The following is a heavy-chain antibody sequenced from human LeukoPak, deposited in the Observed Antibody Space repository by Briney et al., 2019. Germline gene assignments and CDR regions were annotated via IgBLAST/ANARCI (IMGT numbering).Heavy chain of an antibody. CDR2: IYYSGST. V-gene: IGHV4-39*07. CDR1: GGSISSSSYY. CDR3: ARLSSSWYTYYYYYMDV. Sequence: SETLSLTCTVSGGSISSSSYYWGWIRQPPGKGLEWIGSIYYSGSTYYNPSLKSRVTISVDTSKNQFSLKLSSVTAADTAVYYCARLSSSWYTYYYYYMDVWGKGTTVTVSS. J-gene: IGHJ6*03. D-gene: IGHD6-13*01.